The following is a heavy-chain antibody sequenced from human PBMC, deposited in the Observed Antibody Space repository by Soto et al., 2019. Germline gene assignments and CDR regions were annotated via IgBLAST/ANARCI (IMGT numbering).Heavy chain of an antibody. V-gene: IGHV4-59*01. Sequence: SETLSLTCTVSGGSISSYYWSWIRQPPGKGLEWIGYIYYSGSTNYNPSLKSRVTISVDTSKNQFSLKLSSVTAADTAVYYCARVRDMVRGVMSWFDPWGQGALVTVSS. CDR2: IYYSGST. CDR1: GGSISSYY. J-gene: IGHJ5*02. CDR3: ARVRDMVRGVMSWFDP. D-gene: IGHD3-10*01.